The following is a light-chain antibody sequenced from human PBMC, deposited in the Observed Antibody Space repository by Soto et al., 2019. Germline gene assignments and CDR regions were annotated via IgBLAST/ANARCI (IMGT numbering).Light chain of an antibody. J-gene: IGKJ4*01. Sequence: EIVLTQSPGTLSLSPGERVTLSCRASQSISNNHLAWYQQKPGQAPRLLIHGTSNRATGIPDWFSGSGSGTDFTLTFSRLEPEDFAVYYCEYYGTSITFGGGTKVEIK. V-gene: IGKV3-20*01. CDR3: EYYGTSIT. CDR2: GTS. CDR1: QSISNNH.